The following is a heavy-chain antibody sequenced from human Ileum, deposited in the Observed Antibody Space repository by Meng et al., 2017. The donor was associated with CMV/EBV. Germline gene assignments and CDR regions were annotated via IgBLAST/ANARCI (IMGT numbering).Heavy chain of an antibody. CDR2: IFFSGNT. V-gene: IGHV4-30-4*08. Sequence: QESGPGLVKPSQTPSPRCTGSGASISSGDYYWSWIRQPPGKGLEWIGYIFFSGNTYYNPSLNNRVIISIDTPRNQFSLKVDSVTAADTAVYYCARFRIAALGNLFDPWGHGTLVTVSS. CDR3: ARFRIAALGNLFDP. CDR1: GASISSGDYY. J-gene: IGHJ5*02. D-gene: IGHD6-13*01.